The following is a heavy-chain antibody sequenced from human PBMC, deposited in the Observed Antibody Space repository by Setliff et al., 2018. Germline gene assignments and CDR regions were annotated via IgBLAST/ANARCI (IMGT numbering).Heavy chain of an antibody. CDR2: IIPILGIA. J-gene: IGHJ6*02. D-gene: IGHD1-20*01. V-gene: IGHV1-69*10. Sequence: SVKVSCKASGGTFSSYAISWVRQAPGQGREWMGGIIPILGIANYAQKFQGRVTITADKSTSTAYMELSSLRSEDTAVYYCARDLITGTTEYYYGMDVWGQGTTVTVS. CDR3: ARDLITGTTEYYYGMDV. CDR1: GGTFSSYA.